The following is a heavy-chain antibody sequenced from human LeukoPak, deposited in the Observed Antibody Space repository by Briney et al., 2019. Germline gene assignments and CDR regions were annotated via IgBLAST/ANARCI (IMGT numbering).Heavy chain of an antibody. CDR2: MNPNSGNT. Sequence: ASVKVSCKASGYTFTSYDINWVRQATGQGLEWMVWMNPNSGNTGYAQKFQGRVTITRNTSISTAYMELSSLRSEDTAVYYCARGGGTRTYYDFWSGPTPLNWFDPWGQGTLVTVSS. J-gene: IGHJ5*02. V-gene: IGHV1-8*03. D-gene: IGHD3-3*01. CDR3: ARGGGTRTYYDFWSGPTPLNWFDP. CDR1: GYTFTSYD.